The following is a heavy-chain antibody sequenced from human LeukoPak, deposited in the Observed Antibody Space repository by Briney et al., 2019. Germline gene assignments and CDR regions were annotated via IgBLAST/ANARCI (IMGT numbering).Heavy chain of an antibody. J-gene: IGHJ4*02. CDR3: ARDIGGAGY. Sequence: SETLSLTCIVSGFSITDRAYHWGYIRQPPGKGLEWIGEINHSGRTIYNPSLTSRVTISVDTSKNQFSLKLNPVTAADTAVYYCARDIGGAGYWGQGTLVTVSS. V-gene: IGHV4-38-2*02. D-gene: IGHD6-19*01. CDR2: INHSGRT. CDR1: GFSITDRAYH.